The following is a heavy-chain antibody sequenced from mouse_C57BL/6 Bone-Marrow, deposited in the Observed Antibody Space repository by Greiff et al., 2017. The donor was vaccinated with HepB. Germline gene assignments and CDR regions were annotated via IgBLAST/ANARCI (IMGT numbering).Heavy chain of an antibody. CDR2: ISNGGGST. J-gene: IGHJ4*01. CDR1: GFTFSDYY. D-gene: IGHD2-3*01. CDR3: ARQGYYVDYAMDY. Sequence: VESGGGLVQPGGSLKLSCAASGFTFSDYYMYWVRQTPEKRLEWVAYISNGGGSTYYPDTVKGRFTISRDNAKNTLYLQMSRLKSEDTAMYYCARQGYYVDYAMDYWGQGTSVTVSS. V-gene: IGHV5-12*01.